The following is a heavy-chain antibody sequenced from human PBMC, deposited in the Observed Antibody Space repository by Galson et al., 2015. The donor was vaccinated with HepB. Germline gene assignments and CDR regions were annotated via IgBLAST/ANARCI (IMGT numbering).Heavy chain of an antibody. Sequence: SLRLSCAASGFTFSSYSMNWVRQAPGKGLEWVSSISSSSSYIYYADSVKGRFTISRDNAKNSLYLQMNSLRAEDTAVYYCSSFTEADYYDSSGYYLNWFDPWGQGTLVTVSS. D-gene: IGHD3-22*01. CDR1: GFTFSSYS. J-gene: IGHJ5*02. CDR2: ISSSSSYI. CDR3: SSFTEADYYDSSGYYLNWFDP. V-gene: IGHV3-21*01.